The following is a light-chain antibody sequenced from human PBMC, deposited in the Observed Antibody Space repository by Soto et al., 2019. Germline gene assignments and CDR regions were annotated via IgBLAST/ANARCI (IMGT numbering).Light chain of an antibody. CDR3: SSYTTTSTWV. CDR2: EVT. Sequence: QSALTQPASVSGSPGQSITISCTGTSGYVGAYNYVSWYQQHPGKAPKLMIYEVTSRPSGVSNRFSGSKSGNTASLSISGLQAEDEADYYCSSYTTTSTWVFGGGTKLTVL. V-gene: IGLV2-14*01. CDR1: SGYVGAYNY. J-gene: IGLJ3*02.